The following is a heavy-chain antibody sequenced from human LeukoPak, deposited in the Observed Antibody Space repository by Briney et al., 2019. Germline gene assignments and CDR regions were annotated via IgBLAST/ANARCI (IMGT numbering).Heavy chain of an antibody. CDR3: ARDLATMVRGLPLDY. J-gene: IGHJ4*02. Sequence: GGSLRLSCAASGFTFSSNSMNWVRQAPGKGLEWVSYISRSSDTIYYADSVKGRFTIPRDNAKNSLYLQMNSLRDEDTAVYYCARDLATMVRGLPLDYWSQATLVTVSS. CDR2: ISRSSDTI. D-gene: IGHD3-10*01. CDR1: GFTFSSNS. V-gene: IGHV3-48*02.